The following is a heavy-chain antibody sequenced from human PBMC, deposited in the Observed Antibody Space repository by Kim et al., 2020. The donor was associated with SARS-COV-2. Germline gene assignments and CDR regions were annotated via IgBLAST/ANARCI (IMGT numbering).Heavy chain of an antibody. CDR1: GGSISSSSYY. CDR3: ARPGAVAVTGYFDY. J-gene: IGHJ4*01. Sequence: SETLSLTCTVSGGSISSSSYYWGWIRQPPGRGLEWIGSIYYSGSTYYNPSLKSRVTISVDTSKNQFSLKLSSVTAADTAVYYCARPGAVAVTGYFDYWG. D-gene: IGHD6-19*01. V-gene: IGHV4-39*01. CDR2: IYYSGST.